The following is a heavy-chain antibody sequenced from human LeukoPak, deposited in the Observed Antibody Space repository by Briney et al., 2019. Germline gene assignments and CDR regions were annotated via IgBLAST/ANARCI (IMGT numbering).Heavy chain of an antibody. CDR3: ARKDIVVVPAANYWYFDL. CDR2: IGYDESKK. CDR1: GFTFNNFG. V-gene: IGHV3-30*19. D-gene: IGHD2-2*01. Sequence: GGSLRLSCEASGFTFNNFGMHWVRQAPGKGLEWVAFIGYDESKKYYAESVKGRFTISRDDSKNTLYLQMSALKTEDTAVYYCARKDIVVVPAANYWYFDLWGRGTLVTVSS. J-gene: IGHJ2*01.